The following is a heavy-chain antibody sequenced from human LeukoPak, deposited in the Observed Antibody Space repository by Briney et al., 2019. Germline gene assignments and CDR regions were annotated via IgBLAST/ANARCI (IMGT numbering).Heavy chain of an antibody. J-gene: IGHJ5*02. CDR3: ARRPRVLLWFGGWFDP. CDR1: GGCFSGYY. D-gene: IGHD3-10*01. Sequence: SETLSLTCAVYGGCFSGYYWSWIRQPPGKGLEWIGEINHSGSTNYNPSLKSRVTISVDTSKNQFSLKLSSVTAADTAVYYCARRPRVLLWFGGWFDPWGQGTLVTVSS. CDR2: INHSGST. V-gene: IGHV4-34*01.